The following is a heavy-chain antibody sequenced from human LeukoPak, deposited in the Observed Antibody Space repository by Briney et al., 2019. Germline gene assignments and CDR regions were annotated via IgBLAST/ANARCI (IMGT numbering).Heavy chain of an antibody. CDR1: GFTFSNYA. CDR2: ISGSGGGT. V-gene: IGHV3-23*01. J-gene: IGHJ4*02. D-gene: IGHD3-10*01. CDR3: AKGFLRGVTPSTSYYFDY. Sequence: GGSLRLSCAASGFTFSNYAMTWVRQAPGKGLEWVSAISGSGGGTYYADSVKGRFTISRDNSKNTLYLQMNSLRAEDTAVYYCAKGFLRGVTPSTSYYFDYWGQGTLVTVSS.